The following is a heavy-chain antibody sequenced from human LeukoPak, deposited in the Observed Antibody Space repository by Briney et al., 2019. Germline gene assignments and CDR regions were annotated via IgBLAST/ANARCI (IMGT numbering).Heavy chain of an antibody. Sequence: GGSLRFSCAASGFTFSNDWMHWVRQAPGKGLVWVSRINTDGSTTTYADSVKGRFTISRDNAKNTLYLQMNSLRVEDTAVYYCARSRGGFYHYWGQGTLVTVSS. CDR3: ARSRGGFYHY. V-gene: IGHV3-74*01. CDR2: INTDGSTT. D-gene: IGHD2/OR15-2a*01. CDR1: GFTFSNDW. J-gene: IGHJ4*02.